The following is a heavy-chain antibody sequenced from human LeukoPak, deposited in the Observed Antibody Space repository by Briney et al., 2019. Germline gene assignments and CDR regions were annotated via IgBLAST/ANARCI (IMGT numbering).Heavy chain of an antibody. Sequence: SETLSLTCTVSGGSISSSSYYWSWIRQPAGKGLEWIGRISSSGSTNYNPSLKSRVTISVDTSKNQFSLKLRSVTAADTAMYYCTRGRITMIPAIYARLHDAFDIWGQGTMVTVSS. CDR2: ISSSGST. D-gene: IGHD3-22*01. J-gene: IGHJ3*02. V-gene: IGHV4-61*02. CDR1: GGSISSSSYY. CDR3: TRGRITMIPAIYARLHDAFDI.